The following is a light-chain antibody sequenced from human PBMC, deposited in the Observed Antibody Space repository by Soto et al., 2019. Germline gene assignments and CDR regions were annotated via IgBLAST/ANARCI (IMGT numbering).Light chain of an antibody. Sequence: EIVLTQSPSTLSVSPGERVTLSCRASQSVSSNLAWYQQPPGQAPRLLIYGASTRATGFPARFSGSGSGTEFTLTISSXQSEDFAVYYCQQYNNWPLSFGGGTKVDIK. CDR1: QSVSSN. J-gene: IGKJ4*01. CDR3: QQYNNWPLS. V-gene: IGKV3-15*01. CDR2: GAS.